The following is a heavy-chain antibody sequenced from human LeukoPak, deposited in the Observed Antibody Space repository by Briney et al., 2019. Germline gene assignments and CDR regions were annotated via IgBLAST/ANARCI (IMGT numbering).Heavy chain of an antibody. Sequence: GGSLRLSCAASGFTLSSYWMSWVREAPRKGLEWVANIKQDGSEKYYVDSVKGRFTISRDNAKNSLYLQMNSLRAEDTAVYYCARGRWDIVVVVAATYAFDIWGQGTMVTVSS. J-gene: IGHJ3*02. CDR1: GFTLSSYW. CDR2: IKQDGSEK. V-gene: IGHV3-7*01. CDR3: ARGRWDIVVVVAATYAFDI. D-gene: IGHD2-15*01.